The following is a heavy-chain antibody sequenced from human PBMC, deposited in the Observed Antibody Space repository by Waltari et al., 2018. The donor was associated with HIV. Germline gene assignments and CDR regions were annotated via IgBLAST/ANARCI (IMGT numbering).Heavy chain of an antibody. J-gene: IGHJ6*02. V-gene: IGHV3-48*02. Sequence: EVQLVESGGGSVRPGGSLRLYCAASGFSFNTYAMTWVRQAQGKGLEWVSESSSKSDPIDYADSVKGRFTISRDNAKNSLYLQMNSLRDDDTAVYYCARGLHRGGHYFGMDVWGRGTTVIVSS. CDR3: ARGLHRGGHYFGMDV. D-gene: IGHD3-9*01. CDR2: SSSKSDPI. CDR1: GFSFNTYA.